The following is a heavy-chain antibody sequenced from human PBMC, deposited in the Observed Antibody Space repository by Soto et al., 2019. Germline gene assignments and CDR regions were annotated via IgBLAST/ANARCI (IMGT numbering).Heavy chain of an antibody. V-gene: IGHV3-15*01. Sequence: GGSLRLSCAASGFIFSSAWMNWVRQAPGKGLEWVGRIRGKTDGGTTDYAAPVKGRFTISRDDSKNTLYLHMDSLKTEDTAVYYCTTVRFSFSPDWGLGTLVTVSS. J-gene: IGHJ4*02. D-gene: IGHD3-3*01. CDR2: IRGKTDGGTT. CDR3: TTVRFSFSPD. CDR1: GFIFSSAW.